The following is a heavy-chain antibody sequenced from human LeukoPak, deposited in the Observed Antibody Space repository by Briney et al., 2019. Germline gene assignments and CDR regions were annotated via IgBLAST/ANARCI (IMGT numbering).Heavy chain of an antibody. D-gene: IGHD6-19*01. Sequence: GGSLRLSCAASGFTFGSSAMTWVRQAPGKGLEWVSAIAGSGAYTYYADSVKGRFTISRDNSKNTLYLQMDSLSAEDTALYYCAKTIAVAASTFDYWGQGTLVTVSS. J-gene: IGHJ4*02. CDR2: IAGSGAYT. CDR1: GFTFGSSA. V-gene: IGHV3-23*01. CDR3: AKTIAVAASTFDY.